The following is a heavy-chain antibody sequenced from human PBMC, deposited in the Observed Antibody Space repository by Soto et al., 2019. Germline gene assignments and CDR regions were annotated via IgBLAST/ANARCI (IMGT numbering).Heavy chain of an antibody. CDR3: AREITMIVVGYFDY. J-gene: IGHJ4*02. V-gene: IGHV4-31*03. Sequence: SETLSLTCTVSGGSISSSSYYWGWIRQPPGKGLEWIGYIYYSGSTYYNPSLKSRVTISVDTSKNQFSLKLSSVTAADTAVYYCAREITMIVVGYFDYWGQGTLVTVSS. D-gene: IGHD3-22*01. CDR1: GGSISSSSYY. CDR2: IYYSGST.